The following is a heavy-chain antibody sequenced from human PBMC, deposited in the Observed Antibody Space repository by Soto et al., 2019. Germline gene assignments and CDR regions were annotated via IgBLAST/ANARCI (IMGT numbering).Heavy chain of an antibody. CDR3: ARDSWYFDV. J-gene: IGHJ4*02. Sequence: PGGSLRLSCGASGFTFTNFWMHWVRQVPGKGLVWVSRIDTSGTSTSYADSVKGRFTISRDNAKSTVTLQMNSLRAEDTGVYYCARDSWYFDVWSQGXLVTVYS. CDR2: IDTSGTST. D-gene: IGHD6-13*01. V-gene: IGHV3-74*01. CDR1: GFTFTNFW.